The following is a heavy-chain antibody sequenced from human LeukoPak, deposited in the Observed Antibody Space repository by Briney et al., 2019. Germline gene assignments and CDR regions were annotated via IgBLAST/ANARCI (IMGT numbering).Heavy chain of an antibody. CDR3: ARGFRYYDFWSGYMSNWFDP. V-gene: IGHV1-8*01. CDR2: MNPNSGNT. Sequence: ASVKVSCKASGYTFTSYDINWVRQATGQGLEWMGWMNPNSGNTGYAQKFQGRVTMTRNTSISTAYMELSSLRSEDTAVYYCARGFRYYDFWSGYMSNWFDPWGREPWSPSPQ. D-gene: IGHD3-3*01. J-gene: IGHJ5*02. CDR1: GYTFTSYD.